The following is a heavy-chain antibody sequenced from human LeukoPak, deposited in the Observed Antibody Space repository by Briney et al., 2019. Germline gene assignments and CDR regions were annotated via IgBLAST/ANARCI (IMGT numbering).Heavy chain of an antibody. J-gene: IGHJ5*02. CDR2: IYYSGST. CDR1: GGSISSYY. Sequence: SETLSLTCTVSGGSISSYYWSWLRQPPGKGLEWIGYIYYSGSTNYNPSLKSRVTISVDTSKNQFSLKLTSVTAADTAVYYCTRRKAAAGLGNWFAPWGQGTLVTVSS. CDR3: TRRKAAAGLGNWFAP. V-gene: IGHV4-59*08. D-gene: IGHD6-13*01.